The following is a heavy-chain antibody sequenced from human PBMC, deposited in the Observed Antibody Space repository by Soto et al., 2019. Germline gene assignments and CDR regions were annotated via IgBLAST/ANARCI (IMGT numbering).Heavy chain of an antibody. CDR1: GGSFSGYY. D-gene: IGHD3-3*01. V-gene: IGHV4-34*01. CDR3: ARWFDHYDFWSGYSADGMDV. Sequence: SETLSLTCAVYGGSFSGYYWSWIRQPPGKGLEWIGEINHSGSTNYNPSLKSRVTISVDTPKNQFSLKLSSVTAADTAVYYCARWFDHYDFWSGYSADGMDVWGQGTTVTVSS. J-gene: IGHJ6*02. CDR2: INHSGST.